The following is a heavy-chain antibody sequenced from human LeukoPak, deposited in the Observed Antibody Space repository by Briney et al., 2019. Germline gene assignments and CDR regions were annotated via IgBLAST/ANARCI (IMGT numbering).Heavy chain of an antibody. CDR3: ARAYDFWSGYYYP. CDR1: GGSISSGSYY. Sequence: SQTLSLTCTVSGGSISSGSYYWSWIRQPAGKGLEWIGRIYTSGSTNYNPSLKSRVTISVDTSKNQFSLKLSSVTAADTAVYYCARAYDFWSGYYYPWGQGTLVTVSS. D-gene: IGHD3-3*01. J-gene: IGHJ5*02. CDR2: IYTSGST. V-gene: IGHV4-61*02.